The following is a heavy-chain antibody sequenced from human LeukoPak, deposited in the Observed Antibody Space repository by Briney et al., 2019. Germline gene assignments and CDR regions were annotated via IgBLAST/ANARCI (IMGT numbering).Heavy chain of an antibody. J-gene: IGHJ5*02. CDR3: ARGNEGVVVAATNWFDP. D-gene: IGHD2-15*01. CDR1: GGSFSGYY. Sequence: SETLSLTCAVYGGSFSGYYWSWIRQPPGKGLEWIGEINHSGGTNYNPSLKSRVTISVDTSKNQFSLKLSSVTAADTAVYYCARGNEGVVVAATNWFDPWGQGTLVTVSS. V-gene: IGHV4-34*01. CDR2: INHSGGT.